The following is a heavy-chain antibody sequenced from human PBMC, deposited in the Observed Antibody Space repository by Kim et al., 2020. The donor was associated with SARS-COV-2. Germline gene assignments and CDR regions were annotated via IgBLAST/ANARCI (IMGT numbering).Heavy chain of an antibody. V-gene: IGHV3-30*02. D-gene: IGHD2-2*01. Sequence: SGKGRFTISRDNSKNTLYLQMNSLRAEDTAVYYCAKDLGGIVVVPAAFDYWGQGTLVSVSS. J-gene: IGHJ4*02. CDR3: AKDLGGIVVVPAAFDY.